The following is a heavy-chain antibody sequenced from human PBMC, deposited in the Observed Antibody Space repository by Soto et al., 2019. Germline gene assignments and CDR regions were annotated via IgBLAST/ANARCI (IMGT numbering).Heavy chain of an antibody. CDR3: ATRAGGGGY. D-gene: IGHD3-10*01. CDR2: IYSGGYT. Sequence: EVQLVESGGGLIQPGGSLRLSCAVSGFTVSNNYMSWVRQAPGKGLEGVSVIYSGGYTAYGDSVKGRFTISRDNSKNTLSLQMKSGGPAASGGYSCATRAGGGGYWGQGTLVTVSS. J-gene: IGHJ4*02. CDR1: GFTVSNNY. V-gene: IGHV3-53*01.